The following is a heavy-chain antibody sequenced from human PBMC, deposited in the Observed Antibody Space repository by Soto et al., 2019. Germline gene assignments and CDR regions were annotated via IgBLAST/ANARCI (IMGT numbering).Heavy chain of an antibody. CDR2: INTDWSTT. D-gene: IGHD5-12*01. J-gene: IGHJ4*02. V-gene: IGHV3-74*01. CDR3: VRIRRGDGYTFGY. CDR1: GFTLSNYW. Sequence: EVQLVESGGVSVQPGGSLRLSCTASGFTLSNYWMHWVRQAPGKGLVWDSRINTDWSTTTYADSVKGRFTISRDNAKNTLYLQMNSLRDEDTAVYYCVRIRRGDGYTFGYWGQGTLVTVSS.